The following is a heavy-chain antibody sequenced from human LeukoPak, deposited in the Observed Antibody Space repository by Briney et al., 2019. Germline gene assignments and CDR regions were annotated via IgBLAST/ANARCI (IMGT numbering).Heavy chain of an antibody. D-gene: IGHD3-9*01. Sequence: PSETLSLTCAVYGGSFSGYYWSWIRQPPGKGLEWIGEINHSGSTNYNPSPKSRVTISVDTSKNQFSLKLSSVTAADTAVYYCARGRLRYFDWLLSGGDWFDPWGQGTLVTVSS. CDR3: ARGRLRYFDWLLSGGDWFDP. V-gene: IGHV4-34*01. CDR2: INHSGST. CDR1: GGSFSGYY. J-gene: IGHJ5*02.